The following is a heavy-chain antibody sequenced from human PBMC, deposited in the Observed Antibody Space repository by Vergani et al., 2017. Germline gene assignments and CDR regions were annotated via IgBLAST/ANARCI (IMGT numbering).Heavy chain of an antibody. CDR3: ASLNRRYYDFWSGYYRNDAFDI. CDR2: IKQDGSEK. V-gene: IGHV3-7*01. D-gene: IGHD3-3*01. Sequence: EVQLVESGGGLVQPGGSLRLSCAASGFTFSSYWMSWVRQAPGKGLEWVANIKQDGSEKYYVDSVKGRFTISRDNAKNSLYLQMNSLRAEDTAVYYCASLNRRYYDFWSGYYRNDAFDIWGQGTMVTVSS. J-gene: IGHJ3*02. CDR1: GFTFSSYW.